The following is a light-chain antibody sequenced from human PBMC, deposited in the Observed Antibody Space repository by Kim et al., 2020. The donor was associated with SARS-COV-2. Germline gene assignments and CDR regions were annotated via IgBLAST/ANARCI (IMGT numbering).Light chain of an antibody. CDR1: QTVLYSSNNNNY. CDR3: QQYYTSPYS. CDR2: WAS. V-gene: IGKV4-1*01. Sequence: DIVMTQSPDSLAVSLGERATINCKSSQTVLYSSNNNNYLAWYQQKPRQPPKLLIYWASTRASGVPDRFSGSGSGTDFTLTINSLQADDVAVYYCQQYYTSPYSFGQGTKLEI. J-gene: IGKJ2*01.